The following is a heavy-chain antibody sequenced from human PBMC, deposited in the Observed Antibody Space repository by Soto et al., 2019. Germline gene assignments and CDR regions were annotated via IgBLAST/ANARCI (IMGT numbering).Heavy chain of an antibody. V-gene: IGHV4-59*08. CDR2: IYYSGST. Sequence: SETLSLTCTVSGGSISSYYWSWIRQPPGKGLEWIGYIYYSGSTNYNPSLKSRVTISVDTSKNQFSLKLSSVTAADTAVYYCARHVWGVAGSHFDYWGQGTLVTVSS. CDR3: ARHVWGVAGSHFDY. CDR1: GGSISSYY. D-gene: IGHD6-19*01. J-gene: IGHJ4*02.